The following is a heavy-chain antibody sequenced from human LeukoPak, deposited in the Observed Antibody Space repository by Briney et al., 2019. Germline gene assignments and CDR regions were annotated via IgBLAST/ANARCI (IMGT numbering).Heavy chain of an antibody. V-gene: IGHV1-46*01. Sequence: ASVKVSCKASGYTFTSYYMHWVRQAPGQGLEWMGIINPSGGSTSYAQKFQGRVTMTRDMSTSTVYMELSSLRSEDTAVYYCARAAAIGYGDFDYYYYMDVWGKGTTVTVSS. CDR2: INPSGGST. D-gene: IGHD4-17*01. CDR1: GYTFTSYY. J-gene: IGHJ6*03. CDR3: ARAAAIGYGDFDYYYYMDV.